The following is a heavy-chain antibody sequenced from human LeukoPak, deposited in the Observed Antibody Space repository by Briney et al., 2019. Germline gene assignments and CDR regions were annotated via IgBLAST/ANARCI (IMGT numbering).Heavy chain of an antibody. Sequence: GASVKVSCKASGYTFTGYYMHWVRQAPGQGLEWMGRINPNSGGTNYAQKFQGRVTMTRDTSISTAYMELSRLRSDDTAVYYCARDRRDCSGGSCYGKYYYYYYMDVWGKGTTLTVSS. D-gene: IGHD2-15*01. J-gene: IGHJ6*03. CDR2: INPNSGGT. CDR3: ARDRRDCSGGSCYGKYYYYYYMDV. CDR1: GYTFTGYY. V-gene: IGHV1-2*06.